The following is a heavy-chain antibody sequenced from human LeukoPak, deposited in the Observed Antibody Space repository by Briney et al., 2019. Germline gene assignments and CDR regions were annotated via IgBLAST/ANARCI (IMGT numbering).Heavy chain of an antibody. CDR1: GFTFSSYW. CDR2: INSDGSST. D-gene: IGHD6-19*01. Sequence: QPGGSLRLSSAASGFTFSSYWMHWVRQAPGKGLVWVSRINSDGSSTSYTDSVKGRFTISRDNAKNTLYLQMNSLRAEDTAVYYCARVTSSGFYDAFDIWGQGTMVTGSS. J-gene: IGHJ3*02. V-gene: IGHV3-74*01. CDR3: ARVTSSGFYDAFDI.